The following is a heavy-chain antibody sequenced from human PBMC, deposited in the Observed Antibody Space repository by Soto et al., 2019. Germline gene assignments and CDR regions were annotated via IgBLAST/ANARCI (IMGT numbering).Heavy chain of an antibody. J-gene: IGHJ4*02. CDR3: ARGLRGRYGFDY. D-gene: IGHD1-20*01. CDR2: INGDGSTT. CDR1: GFTFSTYW. Sequence: EVQLVESGGGLVQPGGSLRLSCAASGFTFSTYWMHWVRQTPGKGLVWVSRINGDGSTTNYADSVKGRLTISRDNAKNTLDLQMNSVNDEGTAVYYCARGLRGRYGFDYWGQGTLVTVSS. V-gene: IGHV3-74*01.